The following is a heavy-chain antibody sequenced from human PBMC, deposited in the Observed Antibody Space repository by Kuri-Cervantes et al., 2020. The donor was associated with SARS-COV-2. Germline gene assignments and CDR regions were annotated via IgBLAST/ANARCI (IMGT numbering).Heavy chain of an antibody. V-gene: IGHV4-34*10. CDR2: INHSGST. CDR1: GGSFSGYY. J-gene: IGHJ4*02. CDR3: ARSPSTGDYDGWFDY. Sequence: SETLSPTCAVYGGSFSGYYWSWIRQPPGKGLEWIGEINHSGSTNYHPSLKSRVTMTRDTSTSTVNMELTSLRSEDTAVYYCARSPSTGDYDGWFDYWGQGTLVTVSS. D-gene: IGHD4-17*01.